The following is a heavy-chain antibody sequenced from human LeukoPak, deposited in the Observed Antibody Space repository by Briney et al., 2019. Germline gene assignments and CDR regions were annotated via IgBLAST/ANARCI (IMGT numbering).Heavy chain of an antibody. CDR3: AREVIAARGNWFDP. J-gene: IGHJ5*02. D-gene: IGHD6-6*01. Sequence: ASVKVSCKASGCTFSSYAISWVRQAPGQGLEWMGGMIPIFGTANYAQKFQGRLTITTEESTSTAYTELSSLRSEDTAVYYCAREVIAARGNWFDPWDQGTLVTVSS. CDR2: MIPIFGTA. CDR1: GCTFSSYA. V-gene: IGHV1-69*05.